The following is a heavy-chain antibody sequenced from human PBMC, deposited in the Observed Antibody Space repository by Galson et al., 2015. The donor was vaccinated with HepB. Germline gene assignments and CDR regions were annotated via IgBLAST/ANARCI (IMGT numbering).Heavy chain of an antibody. CDR3: AGLGHSSGWYDPLRGY. Sequence: SLRLSCAASGFTFSSYSINWVRQAPGKGLEWVSSISSSSSYIYYADSVKGRFTISRDNAKNSLYLQMNSLRAEDTAVYYSAGLGHSSGWYDPLRGYWGQGTLVTVSS. J-gene: IGHJ4*02. D-gene: IGHD6-19*01. CDR2: ISSSSSYI. V-gene: IGHV3-21*01. CDR1: GFTFSSYS.